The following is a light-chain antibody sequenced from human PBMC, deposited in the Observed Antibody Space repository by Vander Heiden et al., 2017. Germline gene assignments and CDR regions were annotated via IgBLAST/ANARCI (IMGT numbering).Light chain of an antibody. CDR2: GAS. CDR1: QRAGSNS. Sequence: EIVLTQSPGPLSLSPGERATLSCRASQRAGSNSLAWYQQKPGQAPRLLIHGASTRATGIPDRFSGSESVTDFTLSSSRVEPEDFAMYYCQQYSGPPFAFGQGTKLEIK. V-gene: IGKV3-20*01. J-gene: IGKJ2*01. CDR3: QQYSGPPFA.